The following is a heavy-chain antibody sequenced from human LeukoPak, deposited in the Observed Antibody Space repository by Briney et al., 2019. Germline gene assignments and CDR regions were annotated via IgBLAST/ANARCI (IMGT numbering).Heavy chain of an antibody. CDR2: ICGSGGST. J-gene: IGHJ4*02. D-gene: IGHD6-6*01. V-gene: IGHV3-23*01. CDR1: GFTFNNYA. Sequence: GGSLRLSCAASGFTFNNYAMSWVRQAPGKGLDWVSAICGSGGSTYYADSVKGRFTISRDNSKNTLYLQINSLRAEGTALYYCAKGPGSSSSGTLGYFDYWGQGTLVTVSS. CDR3: AKGPGSSSSGTLGYFDY.